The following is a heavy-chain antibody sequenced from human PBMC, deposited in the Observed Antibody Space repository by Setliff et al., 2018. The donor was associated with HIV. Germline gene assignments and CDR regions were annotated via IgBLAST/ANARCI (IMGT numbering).Heavy chain of an antibody. CDR2: IYYSGNT. CDR1: CGPFSSTS. Sequence: SETLSLTCTVSCGPFSSTSWSWIRQFPGQGLEWIGYIYYSGNTNYNPSLKSRVTISIDTSKNRFFLKLNSVTAADTAIYYCARDLHQPGYFYYVDVWGKGTAVTVSS. V-gene: IGHV4-59*01. D-gene: IGHD3-16*01. CDR3: ARDLHQPGYFYYVDV. J-gene: IGHJ6*04.